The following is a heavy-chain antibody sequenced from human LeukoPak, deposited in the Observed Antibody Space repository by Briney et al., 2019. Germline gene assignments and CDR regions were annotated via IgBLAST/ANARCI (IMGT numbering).Heavy chain of an antibody. CDR2: IIPIFGTA. D-gene: IGHD1-1*01. CDR1: GGTFSSYA. Sequence: GASVKVSCKASGGTFSSYAISWVRQAPGQGLEWMGGIIPIFGTANYAQKFQGRVTITTDESTSTAYMELSSLRSEDTAVYYCARGSPPYNPALGAFDIWGQGTMVTVSS. CDR3: ARGSPPYNPALGAFDI. J-gene: IGHJ3*02. V-gene: IGHV1-69*05.